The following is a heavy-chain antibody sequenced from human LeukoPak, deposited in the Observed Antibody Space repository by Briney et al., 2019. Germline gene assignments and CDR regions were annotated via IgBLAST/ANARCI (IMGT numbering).Heavy chain of an antibody. J-gene: IGHJ4*02. CDR2: INPCGGST. CDR3: ARDLSRITIFGVVIGYFDY. Sequence: ASVKVSCKASGYTFTSYYMHWVRQAPGQGLEWMGIINPCGGSTSYAQKFQGRVTMTRDTSTSTVYMELSSLRSEDTAVYYCARDLSRITIFGVVIGYFDYWGQGTLVTVSS. CDR1: GYTFTSYY. D-gene: IGHD3-3*01. V-gene: IGHV1-46*01.